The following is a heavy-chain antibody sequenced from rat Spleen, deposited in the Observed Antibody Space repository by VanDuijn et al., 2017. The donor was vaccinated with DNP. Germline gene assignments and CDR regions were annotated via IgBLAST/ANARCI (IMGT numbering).Heavy chain of an antibody. D-gene: IGHD4-2*01. J-gene: IGHJ3*01. V-gene: IGHV3-1*01. CDR1: GYSITSNY. Sequence: VQLQESGPGLVKSAQSLFLTCSVTGYSITSNYWAWIRKFPGHKMEWMGYISYSGSTSYHPSLKSRISITRDTSKNQFLLQLNSVTTEDTATYYCASGGAGIWIAYWGQGTLVTVSS. CDR3: ASGGAGIWIAY. CDR2: ISYSGST.